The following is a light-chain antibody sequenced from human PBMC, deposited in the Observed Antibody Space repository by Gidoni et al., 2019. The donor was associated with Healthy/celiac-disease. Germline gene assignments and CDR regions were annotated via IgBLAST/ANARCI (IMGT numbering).Light chain of an antibody. CDR3: QQGYSTPLT. Sequence: DIQMTQSPSSLSASVGDRVTITCRASQSISSYFNWYQQKPGKAPKLLIYAASSLQSGVPSRFSGSGSRTDFTLTISSLQPEDFATYYCQQGYSTPLTFGGGTKVEIK. CDR1: QSISSY. J-gene: IGKJ4*01. CDR2: AAS. V-gene: IGKV1-39*01.